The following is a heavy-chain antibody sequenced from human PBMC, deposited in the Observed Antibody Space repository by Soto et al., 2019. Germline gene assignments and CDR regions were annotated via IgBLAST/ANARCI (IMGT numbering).Heavy chain of an antibody. V-gene: IGHV3-30*03. CDR3: ARDGGSGTAVAGIQYSGMDV. J-gene: IGHJ6*02. CDR2: ISYDGTNK. Sequence: GGSLRLSCSASGFTFSSYGMHWVRQAPGKGLEWVAVISYDGTNKYYADSVRGRFTLTRDNSKNTLYLQMNNLRGEDTAVYYCARDGGSGTAVAGIQYSGMDVWGQGTTVTVSS. D-gene: IGHD6-19*01. CDR1: GFTFSSYG.